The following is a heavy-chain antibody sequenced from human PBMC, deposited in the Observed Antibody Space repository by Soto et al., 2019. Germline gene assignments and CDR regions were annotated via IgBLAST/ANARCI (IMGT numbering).Heavy chain of an antibody. J-gene: IGHJ6*02. V-gene: IGHV1-8*01. D-gene: IGHD6-13*01. Sequence: GASVKVSCKASGDTFTSYDINWVRQATGRGLEWMGGMNPNSGNTGYSQKFQGRVTMTRNTTISTAYMELSSLRSEDTAVYYCAGGQGSSWYRAYYSYGMDVWGQGTTVTVSS. CDR2: MNPNSGNT. CDR3: AGGQGSSWYRAYYSYGMDV. CDR1: GDTFTSYD.